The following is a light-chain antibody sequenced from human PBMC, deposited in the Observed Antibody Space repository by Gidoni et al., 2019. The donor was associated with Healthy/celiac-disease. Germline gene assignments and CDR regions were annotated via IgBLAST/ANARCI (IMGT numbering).Light chain of an antibody. CDR1: QSISSW. V-gene: IGKV1-5*03. J-gene: IGKJ1*01. Sequence: DIQLTQYPSTLSASVGDRVTITCRPSQSISSWLAWYQQKPGKAPKLLIYKASNLESRVPSRFSGSGSGTGFALAISSLQPDEFATYYCQQYNSYLWTFGQGTKVEIK. CDR3: QQYNSYLWT. CDR2: KAS.